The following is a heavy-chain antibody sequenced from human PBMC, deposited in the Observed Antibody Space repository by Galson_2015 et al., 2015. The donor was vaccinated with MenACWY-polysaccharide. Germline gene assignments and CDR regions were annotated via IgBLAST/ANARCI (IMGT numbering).Heavy chain of an antibody. CDR3: AKDERSGWFGIFDY. Sequence: SLRLSCAASGFTFSSFAMSWVRQAPGKGLEWVSGISGSGDSTYYADSVKARFTISRDNSKNTLYLQMNSLRAEDTAIYYCAKDERSGWFGIFDYWGQGILVTVSS. CDR2: ISGSGDST. CDR1: GFTFSSFA. V-gene: IGHV3-23*01. D-gene: IGHD6-19*01. J-gene: IGHJ4*02.